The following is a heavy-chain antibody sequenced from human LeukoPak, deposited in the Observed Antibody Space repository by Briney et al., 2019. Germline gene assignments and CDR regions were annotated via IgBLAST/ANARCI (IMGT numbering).Heavy chain of an antibody. CDR1: GGSISSSSYY. D-gene: IGHD4-17*01. J-gene: IGHJ4*02. CDR3: ARATTYGDADY. Sequence: SETLSLTCTVSGGSISSSSYYWGWIRQPPGKGLEWIGSIYYSGSTYYNPSLKSRVTISVDTSKNQFSLTLSSVTAADTAVYYCARATTYGDADYWGQGTLVTVSS. CDR2: IYYSGST. V-gene: IGHV4-39*07.